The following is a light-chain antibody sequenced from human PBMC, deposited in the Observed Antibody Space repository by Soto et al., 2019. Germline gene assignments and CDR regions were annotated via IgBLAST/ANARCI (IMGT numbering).Light chain of an antibody. Sequence: DIHMTQSPSSLSVSVGDRVTIAWRTSQNINAWLAWYQQRPGQAPKLLIYDASSVQSGVPSRFSGSGSGTEFTLTISSLQPDDFATYCCQQYDTYSITFGQGTRPEVK. V-gene: IGKV1-5*01. J-gene: IGKJ5*01. CDR2: DAS. CDR1: QNINAW. CDR3: QQYDTYSIT.